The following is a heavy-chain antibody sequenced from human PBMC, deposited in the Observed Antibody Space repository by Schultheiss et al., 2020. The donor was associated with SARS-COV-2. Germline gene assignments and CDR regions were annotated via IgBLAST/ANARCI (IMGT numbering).Heavy chain of an antibody. V-gene: IGHV3-33*01. D-gene: IGHD5-18*01. Sequence: GGSLRLSCAASGFTFSSYGMHWVRQAPGKGLEWVAVIWYVGSNKYYADSVKGRFTISRDNSKNTLYLQMNSLRAEDTAVYYCARDDASGYGYGFAAFVIWGQGTMVTVSS. CDR1: GFTFSSYG. CDR2: IWYVGSNK. CDR3: ARDDASGYGYGFAAFVI. J-gene: IGHJ3*02.